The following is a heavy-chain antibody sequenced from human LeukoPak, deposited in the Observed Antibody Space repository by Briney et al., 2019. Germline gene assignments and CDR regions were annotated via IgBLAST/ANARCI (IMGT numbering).Heavy chain of an antibody. CDR3: AGSEGPNHYYYYYGMDV. J-gene: IGHJ6*02. CDR2: IYSGGST. CDR1: GSTARSNY. V-gene: IGHV3-53*01. Sequence: GGSLRHSRAAAGSTARSNYMSWGRQAPGKGLEWVSVIYSGGSTYYADSVKGRFTISRDNSKNTLYLQMNSLRAEDTAVYYCAGSEGPNHYYYYYGMDVWGQGTTVTVSS. D-gene: IGHD3-10*01.